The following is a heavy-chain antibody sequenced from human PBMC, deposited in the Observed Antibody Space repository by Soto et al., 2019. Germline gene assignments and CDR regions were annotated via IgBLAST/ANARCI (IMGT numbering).Heavy chain of an antibody. CDR1: GLTVGIFA. CDR3: SKLKVCNSTYVFDD. Sequence: SLRLSCEVSGLTVGIFALSWVRQAPGEGLEWAAAIGGSSGTTFYADSVKGRFSISKDFAKNMLYLQMNSVRVEDTAVYYCSKLKVCNSTYVFDDWGQGVPGTVSS. CDR2: IGGSSGTT. J-gene: IGHJ4*02. V-gene: IGHV3-23*01. D-gene: IGHD3-16*01.